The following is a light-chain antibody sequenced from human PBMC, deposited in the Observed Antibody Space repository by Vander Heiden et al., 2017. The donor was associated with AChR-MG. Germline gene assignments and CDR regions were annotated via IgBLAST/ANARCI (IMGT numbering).Light chain of an antibody. Sequence: EIVMTQSPATLSVSPGERATLSCRASQSVSSNLAWYRQKPGQAPRLLIYGAYTRATGIPARFSGSGSGTEFTLTISSLQSEDFAVYYCQQYNNWPLTFGGGTKVEIK. CDR2: GAY. CDR1: QSVSSN. J-gene: IGKJ4*01. CDR3: QQYNNWPLT. V-gene: IGKV3-15*01.